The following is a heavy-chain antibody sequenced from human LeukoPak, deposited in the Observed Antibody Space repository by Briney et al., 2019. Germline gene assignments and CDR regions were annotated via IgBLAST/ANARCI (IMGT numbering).Heavy chain of an antibody. D-gene: IGHD3-22*01. CDR1: GGSLSSCDYY. J-gene: IGHJ4*02. V-gene: IGHV4-31*03. CDR3: ARGSRGYYYYDSSGYYYFDY. CDR2: IYYSGST. Sequence: SQTLSLTCTVSGGSLSSCDYYWSSIRQHRGKGLGWIGYIYYSGSTYYNPSPKSRVIISVETSKNQSSLKLSSVTAADTAVYYCARGSRGYYYYDSSGYYYFDYWGQGTLVTVSS.